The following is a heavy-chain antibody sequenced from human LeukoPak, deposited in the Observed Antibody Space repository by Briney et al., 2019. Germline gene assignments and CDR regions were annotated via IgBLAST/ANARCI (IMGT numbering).Heavy chain of an antibody. J-gene: IGHJ4*02. CDR1: GFTFSSYA. CDR2: ISGSGGST. CDR3: ATDYYDSSGSYTVDH. Sequence: GGSLRLSCAASGFTFSSYAMSWVRQAPGKGLEWVSAISGSGGSTYYADSVKGRFTISRDNSKNTLCLQMNSLRAEDTAVYYCATDYYDSSGSYTVDHWGQGTLVTVSS. D-gene: IGHD3-22*01. V-gene: IGHV3-23*01.